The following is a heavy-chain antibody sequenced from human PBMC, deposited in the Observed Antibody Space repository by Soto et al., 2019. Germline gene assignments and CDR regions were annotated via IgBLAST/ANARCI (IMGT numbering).Heavy chain of an antibody. Sequence: GGSLRLSCAASGFTFSDSTIHWVRQTSGKGLEWVGRIRSKANNYATASAASVKGSFTISRDDSKNTPYLQMNSLRAEDTAVYYCAKDHKQLGYYFDYWGQGTLVTVSS. CDR3: AKDHKQLGYYFDY. D-gene: IGHD6-6*01. CDR1: GFTFSDST. V-gene: IGHV3-73*01. CDR2: IRSKANNYAT. J-gene: IGHJ4*02.